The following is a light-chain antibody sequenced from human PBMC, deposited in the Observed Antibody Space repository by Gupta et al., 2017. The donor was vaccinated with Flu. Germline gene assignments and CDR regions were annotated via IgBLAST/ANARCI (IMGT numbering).Light chain of an antibody. CDR1: QSVSSN. Sequence: EIVLPHSPATLPFSPGKRATLSCRASQSVSSNLAWYQQKPGQAPRLLLYDAANRASGIPARFSGSGCGTGFTLTISSLEPEDFAVDYCQQRSNRTRLTFGGGTKVEIK. J-gene: IGKJ4*01. CDR3: QQRSNRTRLT. CDR2: DAA. V-gene: IGKV3-11*01.